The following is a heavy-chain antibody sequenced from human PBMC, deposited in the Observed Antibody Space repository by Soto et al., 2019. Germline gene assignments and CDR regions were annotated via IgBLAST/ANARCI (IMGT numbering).Heavy chain of an antibody. D-gene: IGHD1-26*01. Sequence: EVQLLESGGGLVQPGESLRLSCAASGFTFSSYAMSWVRQAPGKGLEWVSAISGSGGSTYYADSVKGRFTISRDNSKNTLYLQMNNLRAEDTAVYYCAKDGELELLNYYFDYWGQGTLVTVSS. CDR2: ISGSGGST. J-gene: IGHJ4*02. CDR3: AKDGELELLNYYFDY. V-gene: IGHV3-23*01. CDR1: GFTFSSYA.